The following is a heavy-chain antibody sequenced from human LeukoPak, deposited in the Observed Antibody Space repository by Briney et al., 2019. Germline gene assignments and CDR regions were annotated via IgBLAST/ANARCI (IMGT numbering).Heavy chain of an antibody. J-gene: IGHJ4*02. D-gene: IGHD1-26*01. CDR1: GDSVSSNSAA. Sequence: SQALSLTCAISGDSVSSNSAAWNWIRQSPLRGLEWLGRTYYRSKWYNDYAVSVKSRITINPDTSKNQFSLQLNSVTAEDTAVYYCARGGTYLFDYWGQGTLATVSS. V-gene: IGHV6-1*01. CDR2: TYYRSKWYN. CDR3: ARGGTYLFDY.